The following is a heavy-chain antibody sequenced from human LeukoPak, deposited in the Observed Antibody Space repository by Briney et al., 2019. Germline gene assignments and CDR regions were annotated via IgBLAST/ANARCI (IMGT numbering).Heavy chain of an antibody. Sequence: GGSLRLSCAASGFTFSSYTMNWVRQAPGKGLEWVSSISGSSSYIYYADSVKGRFTISRDNAKNSLYLQMNSLRAEDTAVYYCAKLAVAGYFDYWGQGTLVTVSS. CDR3: AKLAVAGYFDY. D-gene: IGHD6-19*01. V-gene: IGHV3-21*04. J-gene: IGHJ4*02. CDR1: GFTFSSYT. CDR2: ISGSSSYI.